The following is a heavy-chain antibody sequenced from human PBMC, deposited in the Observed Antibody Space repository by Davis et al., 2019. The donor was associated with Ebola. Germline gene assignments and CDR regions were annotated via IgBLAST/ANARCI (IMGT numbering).Heavy chain of an antibody. CDR2: ISDSGDSP. J-gene: IGHJ4*02. Sequence: GESLKISCAASGFTFSNYAMNWVRQAPGKGLEWASSISDSGDSPNYAGSVKGRFTISRDNSKNTLDLQMNSLRVEDTAVYYCAKEGATTAKFDYWGQGVLVTVSS. V-gene: IGHV3-23*01. CDR3: AKEGATTAKFDY. D-gene: IGHD4-11*01. CDR1: GFTFSNYA.